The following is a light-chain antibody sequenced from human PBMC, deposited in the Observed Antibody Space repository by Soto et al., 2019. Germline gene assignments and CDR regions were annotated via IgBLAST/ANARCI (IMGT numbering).Light chain of an antibody. CDR2: KAA. Sequence: DIQMTQSPSTLSASVGDRVTITCRASQSISYWLSLYQQKTGKAPNLLLYKAAGLESGVPSRFSGSRSGTEFTLTIISLQPDDSASYYFQHYNNYSPTFGGGTKVEIK. V-gene: IGKV1-5*03. CDR3: QHYNNYSPT. CDR1: QSISYW. J-gene: IGKJ4*01.